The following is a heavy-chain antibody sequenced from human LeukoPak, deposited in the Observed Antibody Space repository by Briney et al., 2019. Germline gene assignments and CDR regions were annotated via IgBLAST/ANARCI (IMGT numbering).Heavy chain of an antibody. D-gene: IGHD1-26*01. Sequence: PGGSLRLSCTASGFTFSNYAMSWVRQAPGKGLEWVSSISSSSSYIYYADSVKGRFTISRDNAKNSLYLQMNSLRAEDTAVYYCASDPEWELLSFDYWGQGTLVTVSS. V-gene: IGHV3-21*01. CDR3: ASDPEWELLSFDY. CDR2: ISSSSSYI. CDR1: GFTFSNYA. J-gene: IGHJ4*02.